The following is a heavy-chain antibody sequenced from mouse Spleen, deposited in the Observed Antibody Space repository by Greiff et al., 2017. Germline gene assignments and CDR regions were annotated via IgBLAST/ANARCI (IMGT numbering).Heavy chain of an antibody. Sequence: VQLKESGPELVKPGASVKISCKASGYTFTDYNMHWVKQSHGKSLEWIGYIYPYNGGTGYNQKFKSKATLTVDNSSSTAYMELRSLTSEDSAVYYCAREDGSSSFAYWGQGTLVTVSA. V-gene: IGHV1S29*02. CDR1: GYTFTDYN. D-gene: IGHD1-1*01. J-gene: IGHJ3*01. CDR2: IYPYNGGT. CDR3: AREDGSSSFAY.